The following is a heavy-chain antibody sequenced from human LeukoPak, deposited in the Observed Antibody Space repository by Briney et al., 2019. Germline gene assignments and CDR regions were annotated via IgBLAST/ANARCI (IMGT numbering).Heavy chain of an antibody. CDR2: INPSGGST. D-gene: IGHD2-2*01. CDR3: ARLEVPAAPFDY. V-gene: IGHV1-46*01. Sequence: ASVKVSCKASGYTFTSYYMDWVRQAPGQGLEWMGIINPSGGSTTYAQKFQGRVTMTRDTSTSTVYMELSSLRSEDTAVYYCARLEVPAAPFDYWGQGTLVTVSS. CDR1: GYTFTSYY. J-gene: IGHJ4*02.